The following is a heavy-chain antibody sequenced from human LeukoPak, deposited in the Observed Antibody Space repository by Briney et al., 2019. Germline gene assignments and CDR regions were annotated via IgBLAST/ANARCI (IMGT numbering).Heavy chain of an antibody. CDR2: IYYSGST. CDR3: ARQYRQLVPFDY. J-gene: IGHJ4*02. CDR1: GGSISSSSYY. Sequence: SETLSLTCTVYGGSISSSSYYWGWIRQPPGQGLEGIGSIYYSGSTYYNPSLKSRVTISVDTSKNQFSLKLSSVTAADTAVYYCARQYRQLVPFDYWGQGTLVTVSS. D-gene: IGHD6-13*01. V-gene: IGHV4-39*01.